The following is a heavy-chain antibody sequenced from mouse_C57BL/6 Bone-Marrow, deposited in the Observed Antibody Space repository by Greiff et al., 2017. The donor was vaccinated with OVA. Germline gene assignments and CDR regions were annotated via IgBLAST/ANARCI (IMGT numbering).Heavy chain of an antibody. CDR2: ISGGGGST. D-gene: IGHD2-3*01. CDR1: GFNFSRYS. Sequence: EVKLVESGGGLVKPGGSLKLSCAASGFNFSRYSVSCVRQTPEKRLVWVATISGGGGSTYCPDSVKGRFTISRDNAKNTLYLQMSSLRSEDTALYYCARGGGYYAWFAYWGQGTLVTVSA. CDR3: ARGGGYYAWFAY. V-gene: IGHV5-9*01. J-gene: IGHJ3*01.